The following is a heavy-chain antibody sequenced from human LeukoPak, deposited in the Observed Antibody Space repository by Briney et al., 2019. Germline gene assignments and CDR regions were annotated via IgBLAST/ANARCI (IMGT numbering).Heavy chain of an antibody. CDR3: ARDRGLYSSSWNWFDP. J-gene: IGHJ5*02. CDR2: INPSGGST. D-gene: IGHD6-13*01. V-gene: IGHV1-46*01. Sequence: ASVTVSCTASGYTFTGYYMHWVRQAPGQGLEWMGWINPSGGSTSYAQKFQGRVTMTRDTSTSTVYMELSSLRSEDTAVYYCARDRGLYSSSWNWFDPWGQGTLVTVSS. CDR1: GYTFTGYY.